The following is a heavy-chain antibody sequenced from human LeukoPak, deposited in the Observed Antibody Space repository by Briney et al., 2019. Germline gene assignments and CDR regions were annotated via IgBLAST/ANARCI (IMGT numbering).Heavy chain of an antibody. J-gene: IGHJ4*02. CDR3: ARHSRDTAMAPFDY. Sequence: SETLFLTCTVSGGSISSYYWSWIRQPPGKGLEWIGYIYYSGSTNYNPSLKSRVTISVDTSKNQFSLKLSSVTAADTAVYYCARHSRDTAMAPFDYWGQGTLVTVSS. D-gene: IGHD5-18*01. CDR1: GGSISSYY. CDR2: IYYSGST. V-gene: IGHV4-59*08.